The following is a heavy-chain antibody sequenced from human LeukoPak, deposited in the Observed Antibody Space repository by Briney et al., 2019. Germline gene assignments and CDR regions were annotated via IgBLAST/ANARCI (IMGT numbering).Heavy chain of an antibody. D-gene: IGHD3-3*01. V-gene: IGHV4-31*03. CDR1: GGSISSGGYY. CDR3: ARGLRSLEWSIGY. CDR2: IYYSGST. J-gene: IGHJ4*02. Sequence: SETLSLTCTVSGGSISSGGYYWSWIRQHPGKGLEWIGYIYYSGSTYYNPSLKSRVTISVDTSKNQFSLKLSSVTAADTAVYYCARGLRSLEWSIGYWGQGTLVTVSS.